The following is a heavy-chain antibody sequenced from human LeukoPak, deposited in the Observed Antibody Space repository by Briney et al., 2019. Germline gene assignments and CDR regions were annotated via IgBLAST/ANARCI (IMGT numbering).Heavy chain of an antibody. CDR2: INPNSGGT. J-gene: IGHJ4*02. Sequence: ASVKVSCKASGSTFTGYYMHWVRQAPGQGLEWMGWINPNSGGTNYAQKFQGRVTMTRDTSISTAYMELSRLRSDDTAVYYCARDSPGIAAAGHDYWGQGTLVTV. CDR1: GSTFTGYY. V-gene: IGHV1-2*02. D-gene: IGHD6-13*01. CDR3: ARDSPGIAAAGHDY.